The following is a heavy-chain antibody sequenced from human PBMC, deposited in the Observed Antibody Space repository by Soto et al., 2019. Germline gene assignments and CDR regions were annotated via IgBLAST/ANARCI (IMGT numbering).Heavy chain of an antibody. V-gene: IGHV3-33*01. CDR2: IWYDGSYK. CDR1: AFTFSTYG. Sequence: QVQLVESGGGVVQPGRSLRLSCEASAFTFSTYGMHWVRQAPGKGLEWVAVIWYDGSYKYHEESVKGRFTISRDNSKNTMYLQMNSLRAEDTAVYYCARGNWKDGYFDYWGQGTLVTVSS. J-gene: IGHJ4*02. CDR3: ARGNWKDGYFDY. D-gene: IGHD1-1*01.